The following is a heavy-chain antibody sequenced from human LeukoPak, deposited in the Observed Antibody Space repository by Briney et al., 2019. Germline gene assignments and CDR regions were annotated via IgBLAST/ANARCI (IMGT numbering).Heavy chain of an antibody. D-gene: IGHD6-13*01. V-gene: IGHV3-7*03. CDR1: GFTFSSYW. Sequence: GGSLRLSCAASGFTFSSYWMNWARQAPGKGLEWVASINHNGNVNYYVDSVKGRVTISRDNAKNSLYLQMSNLRAEDTAVYYCARDSRPYSSSWYDFVYYYYYGMDVWGQGTTVTVSS. CDR2: INHNGNVN. J-gene: IGHJ6*02. CDR3: ARDSRPYSSSWYDFVYYYYYGMDV.